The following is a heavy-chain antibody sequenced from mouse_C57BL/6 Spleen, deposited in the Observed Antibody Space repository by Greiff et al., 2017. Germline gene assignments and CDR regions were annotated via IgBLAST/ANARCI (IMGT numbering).Heavy chain of an antibody. Sequence: QVQLQQPGAELVKPGASVKLSCKASGYTFTSYWMHWVKQRPGQGLEWIGMIHPNSGSTNYNEKFKSKATLTVDKSSSTAYMHLSSLTSEDSAVYDCSSGWAQIYYAMDYWGQGTSVTVSS. CDR3: SSGWAQIYYAMDY. V-gene: IGHV1-64*01. CDR2: IHPNSGST. J-gene: IGHJ4*01. CDR1: GYTFTSYW. D-gene: IGHD2-3*01.